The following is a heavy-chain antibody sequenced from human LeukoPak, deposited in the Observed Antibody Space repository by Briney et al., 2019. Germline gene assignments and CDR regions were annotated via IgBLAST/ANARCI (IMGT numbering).Heavy chain of an antibody. CDR2: IYSGGRT. V-gene: IGHV3-53*01. J-gene: IGHJ4*02. D-gene: IGHD1-26*01. CDR1: GFTVSSNY. CDR3: ARDLYGMGYFDC. Sequence: GGSMRLSCTASGFTVSSNYMNWVRKAPGKGLEWVSAIYSGGRTYYADSVKGRFTISRDNSKNTLYLQMNSLRVEDTAVYYCARDLYGMGYFDCWGQGSLVTVSS.